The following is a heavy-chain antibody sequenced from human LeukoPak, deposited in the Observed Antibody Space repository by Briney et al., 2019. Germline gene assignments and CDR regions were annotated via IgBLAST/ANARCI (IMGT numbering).Heavy chain of an antibody. V-gene: IGHV4-59*08. CDR3: ASACGYSGYDCDY. D-gene: IGHD5-12*01. Sequence: PSETLSLTCTVSGDSINNYYWSWIRQPPGKGLEWIGNINYSGSTNYNPSLKSRVTISVDTSKNQFSLKLSSVTAADTAVYYCASACGYSGYDCDYWGQGTLVTVSS. J-gene: IGHJ4*02. CDR2: INYSGST. CDR1: GDSINNYY.